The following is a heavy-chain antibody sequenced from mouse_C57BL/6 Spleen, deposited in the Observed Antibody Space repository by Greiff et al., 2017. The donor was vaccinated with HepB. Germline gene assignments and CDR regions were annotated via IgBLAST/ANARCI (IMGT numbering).Heavy chain of an antibody. CDR2: ISYDGSN. CDR3: AMDYYGSSFDY. V-gene: IGHV3-6*01. D-gene: IGHD1-1*01. J-gene: IGHJ2*01. Sequence: EVQLQQSGPGLVKPSQSLSLTCSVTGYSITSGYYWNWIRQFPGNKLEWMGYISYDGSNNYNPSLKNRISITRDTSKNQFFLKLNSVTTEDTATYYCAMDYYGSSFDYWGQGTTLTVSS. CDR1: GYSITSGYY.